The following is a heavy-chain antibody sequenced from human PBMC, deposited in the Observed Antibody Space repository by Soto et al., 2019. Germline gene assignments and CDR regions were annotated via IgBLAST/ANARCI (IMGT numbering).Heavy chain of an antibody. CDR3: ARDTGDGTFDF. CDR2: INAGYGNT. J-gene: IGHJ4*02. Sequence: ASVKVSCKASGYTFSSYAMHWVRQAPGQRLEWMGWINAGYGNTKSSQKFQDRVTISRDTFASTAYMELTSLRSEDTAVYYCARDTGDGTFDFWGQGTLVTVSS. D-gene: IGHD7-27*01. V-gene: IGHV1-3*01. CDR1: GYTFSSYA.